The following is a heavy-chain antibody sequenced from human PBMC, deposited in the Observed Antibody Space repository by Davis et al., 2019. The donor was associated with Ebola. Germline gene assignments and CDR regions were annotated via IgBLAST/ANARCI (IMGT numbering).Heavy chain of an antibody. Sequence: PGGSLRLSCAASGFIFRNYVMSWVRQAPGKGLEWVSTFGTSGDTYYADSVKGRFTMSRDNSRNTLSLQMNGLRVEDTAIYYCAKDTTNIWFDIWGQGTMVTVSS. CDR3: AKDTTNIWFDI. CDR1: GFIFRNYV. CDR2: FGTSGDT. D-gene: IGHD1-26*01. J-gene: IGHJ3*02. V-gene: IGHV3-23*01.